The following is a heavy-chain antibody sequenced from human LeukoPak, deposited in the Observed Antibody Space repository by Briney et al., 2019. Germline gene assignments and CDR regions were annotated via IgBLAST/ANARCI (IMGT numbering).Heavy chain of an antibody. J-gene: IGHJ4*02. V-gene: IGHV1-18*01. Sequence: ASVKVSCNASGYTFTSYGFSWVRQAPGQGLEWLAWISPYNGDTNYAQKLQGRVTVTTDTSTRIAYMELRSLRSDDTAVYYCARDEKKSCSGGSCYYFDYWGQGTLVTVSS. CDR1: GYTFTSYG. CDR2: ISPYNGDT. CDR3: ARDEKKSCSGGSCYYFDY. D-gene: IGHD2-15*01.